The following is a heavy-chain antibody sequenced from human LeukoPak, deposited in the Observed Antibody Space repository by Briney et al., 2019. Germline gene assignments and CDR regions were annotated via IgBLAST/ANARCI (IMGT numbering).Heavy chain of an antibody. CDR3: ARSRAWFGELLSVAFDY. J-gene: IGHJ4*02. CDR1: GGSISSSNW. CDR2: IYHSGST. V-gene: IGHV4-4*02. D-gene: IGHD3-10*01. Sequence: PSETLSLTCAVSGGSISSSNWWSWVRQPPGKGLEWIGEIYHSGSTNYNPSLKSRVTISVDKSKNQFSLKLSSVTAADTAVYYCARSRAWFGELLSVAFDYWGQGTLVTVSS.